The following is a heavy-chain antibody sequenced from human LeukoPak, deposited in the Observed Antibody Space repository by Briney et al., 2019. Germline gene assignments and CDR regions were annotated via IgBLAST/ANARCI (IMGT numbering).Heavy chain of an antibody. Sequence: GASVKVSCKASGYTFTSYYMHWVRQAPGQGLEWMGIINPSGGSTSYAQKFQGRVTMTRDTSTSTVYMEPSSLRSEDTAVYYCAREGRYYDSSGYYTDAFDIWGQGTMVTVSS. D-gene: IGHD3-22*01. CDR2: INPSGGST. CDR3: AREGRYYDSSGYYTDAFDI. V-gene: IGHV1-46*01. CDR1: GYTFTSYY. J-gene: IGHJ3*02.